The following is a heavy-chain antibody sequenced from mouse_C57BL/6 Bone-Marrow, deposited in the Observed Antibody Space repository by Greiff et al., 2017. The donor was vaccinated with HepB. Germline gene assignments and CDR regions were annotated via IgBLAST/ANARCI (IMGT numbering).Heavy chain of an antibody. J-gene: IGHJ3*01. CDR3: ARGCYYMACFAY. CDR2: INPNNGGT. D-gene: IGHD2-3*01. Sequence: VQLQQSGPELVKPGASVKISCKASGYTFTDYNMDWVKQSHGRSLEWIGDINPNNGGTIYNQKFKGKATLTVDKSSSTAYMELRSLTSEDTAVYYCARGCYYMACFAYWGQGTLVTVSA. CDR1: GYTFTDYN. V-gene: IGHV1-18*01.